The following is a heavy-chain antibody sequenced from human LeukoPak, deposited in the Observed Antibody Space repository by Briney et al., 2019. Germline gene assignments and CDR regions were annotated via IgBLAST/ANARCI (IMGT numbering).Heavy chain of an antibody. D-gene: IGHD6-13*01. J-gene: IGHJ4*02. CDR1: GFTFSNAW. Sequence: PGGSLRLSCAASGFTFSNAWMSWVRQAPGKGLEWVGRIKSKTDGGTTDYAAPVKGRFTTSRDDSKNTLYLQMNSLKTEDTAVYYCTTDGARIAAADIDYWGQGTLVTVSS. CDR2: IKSKTDGGTT. V-gene: IGHV3-15*01. CDR3: TTDGARIAAADIDY.